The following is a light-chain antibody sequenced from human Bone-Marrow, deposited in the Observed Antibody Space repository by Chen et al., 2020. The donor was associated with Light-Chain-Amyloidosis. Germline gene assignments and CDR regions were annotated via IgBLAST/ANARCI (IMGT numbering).Light chain of an antibody. CDR1: NIVSTS. V-gene: IGLV3-21*02. J-gene: IGLJ3*02. CDR2: DDR. Sequence: SYVLTQPSSVSVAPGQTATIACGGNNIVSTSVHWYQQTPGQAPLLVVYDDRDRPSGIPERLSGSNSGNTATLTISRVEAGDEADYYCQVWDRSSDRPVFGGGTKLTVL. CDR3: QVWDRSSDRPV.